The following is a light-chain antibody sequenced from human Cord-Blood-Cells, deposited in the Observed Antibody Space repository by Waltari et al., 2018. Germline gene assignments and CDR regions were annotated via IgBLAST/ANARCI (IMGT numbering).Light chain of an antibody. CDR3: SSYTSSSTYV. Sequence: QSALTQPASVSGSPGQSITISCTGTSSDVGGYNYVSWYQQHPGKAPKLMIYEVSNRPSGVANRVSCSKSGNTASLTISGLQAEDEADYYCSSYTSSSTYVFGTGTKVTVL. CDR2: EVS. CDR1: SSDVGGYNY. J-gene: IGLJ1*01. V-gene: IGLV2-14*01.